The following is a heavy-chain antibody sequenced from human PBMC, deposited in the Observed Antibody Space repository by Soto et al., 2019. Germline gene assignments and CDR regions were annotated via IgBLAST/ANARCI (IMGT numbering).Heavy chain of an antibody. Sequence: PGGSLRLSCAASGFTFSSYSMNWVRQAPGKGLEWVSSISSSSSYIYYADSVKGRFTISRDNAKNSLYLQMNSLRAEDTAVYYCARSKAGYRLPYYFDYWGQGTLATVCS. CDR3: ARSKAGYRLPYYFDY. J-gene: IGHJ4*02. CDR1: GFTFSSYS. D-gene: IGHD5-12*01. CDR2: ISSSSSYI. V-gene: IGHV3-21*01.